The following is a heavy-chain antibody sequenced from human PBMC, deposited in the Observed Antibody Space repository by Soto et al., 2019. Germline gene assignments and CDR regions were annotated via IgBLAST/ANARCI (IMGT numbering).Heavy chain of an antibody. V-gene: IGHV1-18*04. CDR2: ISAYNGNT. CDR3: ARDHRARITMIVVVGDAFDI. J-gene: IGHJ3*02. D-gene: IGHD3-22*01. CDR1: GYTFTSYG. Sequence: ASVKGSCKAAGYTFTSYGISWVRQAPGQGLEWMGWISAYNGNTNYAQKLQGRVTMTTDTSTSTAYMELRSLRSDDTAVYYCARDHRARITMIVVVGDAFDIWGQGTMVTVSS.